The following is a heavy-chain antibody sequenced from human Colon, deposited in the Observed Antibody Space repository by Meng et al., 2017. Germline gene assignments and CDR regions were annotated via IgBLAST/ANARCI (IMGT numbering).Heavy chain of an antibody. CDR1: GYTFTSYY. V-gene: IGHV1-46*01. D-gene: IGHD2-2*02. CDR2: INPSGGST. J-gene: IGHJ6*02. Sequence: ASVKVSCKASGYTFTSYYMHWVRQAPGQGLEWMGIINPSGGSTSYAEKSQGRVIMTRDTSTSTVYMELSSLRSEDTAVYYCARPRYCSSTCCYRGGDYYCYGMDAWGQGTMVTVSS. CDR3: ARPRYCSSTCCYRGGDYYCYGMDA.